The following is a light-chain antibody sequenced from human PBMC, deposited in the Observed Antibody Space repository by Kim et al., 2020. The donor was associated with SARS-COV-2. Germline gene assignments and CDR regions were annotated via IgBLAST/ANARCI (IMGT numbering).Light chain of an antibody. V-gene: IGLV3-19*01. CDR1: SLRSYY. CDR3: NSRDSNDNVV. CDR2: GKN. Sequence: SSELTQDPAVSVALGQTVRITCQGDSLRSYYATWYQQKPGQAPILVIYGKNNRPSGIPDRFSGSSSGNTASLTITGTQAGDEADYYCNSRDSNDNVVFGGGIQLTFL. J-gene: IGLJ2*01.